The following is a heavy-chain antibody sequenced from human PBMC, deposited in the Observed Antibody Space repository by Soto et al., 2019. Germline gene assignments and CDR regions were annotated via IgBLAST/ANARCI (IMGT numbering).Heavy chain of an antibody. Sequence: GGSLRLSCAASGFTFSSYSMNWVRQAPGKGLEWVSSISSSSSYIYYADSVKGRFTISRDNAKNSLYLQMNSLRAEDTAVYYCARVSTIFSGYYYYGMDVWGQGTTVTVSS. CDR2: ISSSSSYI. D-gene: IGHD3-3*01. J-gene: IGHJ6*02. CDR3: ARVSTIFSGYYYYGMDV. CDR1: GFTFSSYS. V-gene: IGHV3-21*01.